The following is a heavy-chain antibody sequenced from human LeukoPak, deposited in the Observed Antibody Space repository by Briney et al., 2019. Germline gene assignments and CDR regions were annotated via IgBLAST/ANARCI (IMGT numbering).Heavy chain of an antibody. V-gene: IGHV3-9*02. Sequence: GRSLRLSCAASGFTSDDYAMHWVRQAPGKGLEWVSGISWNSGSIGYADPVKGRFTISRDNAKNSLYLQMYSLRAEDTALYYCAKANYGDPQYYYYGMDVWGQGTTVTVSS. CDR2: ISWNSGSI. CDR1: GFTSDDYA. D-gene: IGHD4-17*01. J-gene: IGHJ6*02. CDR3: AKANYGDPQYYYYGMDV.